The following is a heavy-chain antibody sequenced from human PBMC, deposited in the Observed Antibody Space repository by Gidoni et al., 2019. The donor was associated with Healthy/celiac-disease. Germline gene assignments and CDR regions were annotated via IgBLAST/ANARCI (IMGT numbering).Heavy chain of an antibody. CDR2: IYSGGST. CDR3: ARDRRYYYMDV. J-gene: IGHJ6*03. V-gene: IGHV3-53*01. CDR1: GFTVSSNS. Sequence: EVQLVESGGGLIQPGGSLRLTCAASGFTVSSNSMRWVRQAPGKGRGWVSVIYSGGSTYYADSVKGRFTISRDNSKNTLYLQMNSLRAEDTAVYYCARDRRYYYMDVWGKGTTVTVSS.